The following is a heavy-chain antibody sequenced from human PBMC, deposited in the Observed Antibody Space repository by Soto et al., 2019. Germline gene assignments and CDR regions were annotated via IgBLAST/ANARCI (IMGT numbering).Heavy chain of an antibody. Sequence: EVQLVESGGGLVKPGGSLRLSCAASGFTFSSYSMNWVRQAPGKGLEWVSSISNSSSYIYYADSVKGRFTISRDNAKNSLYLQMNSLRAEDTAVYYCARDEGSGSWFSLYYYGMDVWGQGTTVTVSS. CDR2: ISNSSSYI. CDR3: ARDEGSGSWFSLYYYGMDV. D-gene: IGHD6-13*01. CDR1: GFTFSSYS. V-gene: IGHV3-21*01. J-gene: IGHJ6*02.